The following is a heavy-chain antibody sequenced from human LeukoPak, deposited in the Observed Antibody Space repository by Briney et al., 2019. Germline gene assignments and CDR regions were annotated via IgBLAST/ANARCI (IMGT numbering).Heavy chain of an antibody. CDR1: GGSISSGDYY. J-gene: IGHJ5*02. V-gene: IGHV4-30-4*01. CDR2: MYYSVST. CDR3: ARPYYYDSRTDP. D-gene: IGHD3-22*01. Sequence: SQTLSLTCTVSGGSISSGDYYWGWIRQPPGRGLGWGAYMYYSVSTYYNLSLTSRVTISADTSPNQSSLRLSSVSAADTPVYFCARPYYYDSRTDPWGQGLPVTVSS.